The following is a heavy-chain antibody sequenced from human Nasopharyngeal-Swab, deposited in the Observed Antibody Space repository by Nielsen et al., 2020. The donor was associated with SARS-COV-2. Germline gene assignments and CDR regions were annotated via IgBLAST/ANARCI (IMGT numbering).Heavy chain of an antibody. CDR2: ISYDGGIK. D-gene: IGHD1-26*01. Sequence: GGSLRLSCVASGFTGSSYAMHWVRQAPGKGLEWVAVISYDGGIKNYADSVRGRFTISRDNSKNTLYLQMDSLRPEDTAVYYCARTDSGSYAAYFDYWGQGTRVTVSS. CDR3: ARTDSGSYAAYFDY. J-gene: IGHJ4*02. V-gene: IGHV3-30-3*01. CDR1: GFTGSSYA.